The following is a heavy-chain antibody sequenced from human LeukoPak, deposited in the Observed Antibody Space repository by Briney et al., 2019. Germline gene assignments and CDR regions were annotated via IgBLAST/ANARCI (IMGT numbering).Heavy chain of an antibody. D-gene: IGHD3-3*01. J-gene: IGHJ3*02. CDR1: GLTFSSYS. CDR2: ISSSSSYI. CDR3: ARDSSTIFGVVIIPSGAFDI. Sequence: PGGSLRLSCAASGLTFSSYSMNWVRQAPGKGLEWVSSISSSSSYIYYADSVKGRFTNSRDNAKNSLYLQMNSLRAEDTAVYYCARDSSTIFGVVIIPSGAFDIWGQGTMVTVPS. V-gene: IGHV3-21*01.